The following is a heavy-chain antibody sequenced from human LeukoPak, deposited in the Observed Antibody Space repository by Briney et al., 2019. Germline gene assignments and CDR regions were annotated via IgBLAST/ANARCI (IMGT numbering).Heavy chain of an antibody. D-gene: IGHD2-2*03. J-gene: IGHJ6*03. CDR1: GGSISSSSYY. V-gene: IGHV4-39*01. CDR2: IYYSGST. CDR3: ARRRGYCRSTSCYSRYYYYYMDV. Sequence: SETLSLTCTVSGGSISSSSYYWGWIRQPPGKGLEWIGSIYYSGSTYYNPSLKSRVTISVDTSKNQFSLKLSSVTAADTAVYYCARRRGYCRSTSCYSRYYYYYMDVWGKGTTVTISS.